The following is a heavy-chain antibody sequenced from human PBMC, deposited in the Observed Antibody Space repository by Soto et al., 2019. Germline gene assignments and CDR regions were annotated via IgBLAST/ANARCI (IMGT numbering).Heavy chain of an antibody. D-gene: IGHD5-18*01. V-gene: IGHV4-59*01. J-gene: IGHJ6*02. CDR2: IYYSGST. CDR3: ATSEGYSYGYYYYYGMDV. Sequence: SETLSLTCTVSGGSISSYYWSWIRQPPGKGLECIGYIYYSGSTNYNPSLKSRVTISVDTSKNQFSLKLSSVTAADTAVYYCATSEGYSYGYYYYYGMDVWGQGTTVTVSS. CDR1: GGSISSYY.